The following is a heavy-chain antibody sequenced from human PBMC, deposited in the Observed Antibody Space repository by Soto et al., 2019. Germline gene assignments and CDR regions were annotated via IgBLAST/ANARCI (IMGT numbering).Heavy chain of an antibody. CDR1: GGSISSSNW. V-gene: IGHV4-4*02. Sequence: SSETLSLTCAVSGGSISSSNWWSWVRQPPGKGLEWIGEIYHSGSTNYNPSLKSRVTISVDKSKNQFSLKLSSVTAADTAVYYCARTYSSSWSPFDYWGQGTLVTVSS. CDR2: IYHSGST. D-gene: IGHD6-13*01. CDR3: ARTYSSSWSPFDY. J-gene: IGHJ4*02.